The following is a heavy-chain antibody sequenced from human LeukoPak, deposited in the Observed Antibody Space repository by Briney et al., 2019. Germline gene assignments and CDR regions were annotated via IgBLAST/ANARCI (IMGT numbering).Heavy chain of an antibody. CDR1: GVSVNNYY. CDR2: IYSTGST. Sequence: SSETLSLTCSVSGVSVNNYYWNWIRHPAGKGLEWIGRIYSTGSTDYNPSLKSRVTMSVDTSQNQFSLNMSSVTAADTAVYYCARRVAGPNDAFDVWGQGTMVTVSS. V-gene: IGHV4-4*07. CDR3: ARRVAGPNDAFDV. D-gene: IGHD6-19*01. J-gene: IGHJ3*01.